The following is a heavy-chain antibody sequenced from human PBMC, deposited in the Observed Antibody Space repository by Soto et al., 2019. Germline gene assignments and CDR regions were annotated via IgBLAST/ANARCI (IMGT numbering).Heavy chain of an antibody. J-gene: IGHJ4*02. CDR1: GFTFSTYT. Sequence: EVLLLESGGGLVQSGWSLRLTCAASGFTFSTYTMSWVRQAPGEGLEWVAGIIQGGETFYADPVKGWFTISRNNSKNMGNMQKHSLRADDTAVYYCTEDRKPDGRWPFHHWGEGSLVTVSS. V-gene: IGHV3-23*01. CDR2: IIQGGET. CDR3: TEDRKPDGRWPFHH. D-gene: IGHD2-15*01.